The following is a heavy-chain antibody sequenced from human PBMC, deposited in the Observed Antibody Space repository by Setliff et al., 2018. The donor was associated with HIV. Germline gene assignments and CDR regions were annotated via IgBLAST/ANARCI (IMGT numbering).Heavy chain of an antibody. CDR3: ARGVLLVPLAPDFYYYMDV. D-gene: IGHD1-26*01. CDR2: IYSTGDT. V-gene: IGHV4-38-2*01. CDR1: GYSISDGYR. Sequence: PSETLSLTCLVFGYSISDGYRWGWIRQSPGKGPQWIASIYSTGDTNCNPSLKSRLTISVDTSKNQFSLRLRSVTAADTAVHSCARGVLLVPLAPDFYYYMDVWGKGTTVTVSS. J-gene: IGHJ6*03.